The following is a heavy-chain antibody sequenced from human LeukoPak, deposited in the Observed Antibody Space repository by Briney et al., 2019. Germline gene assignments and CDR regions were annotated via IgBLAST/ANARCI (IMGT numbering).Heavy chain of an antibody. D-gene: IGHD3-22*01. CDR2: IYYTGNT. V-gene: IGHV4-39*01. CDR1: SVSISSSNSY. CDR3: ARGVNYYDSTPGHSGVDI. J-gene: IGHJ3*02. Sequence: PSETLSLTCTVSSVSISSSNSYWGWIRQPPGKGLEWIGSIYYTGNTYYNASLKSQVSISIDTSKNQFSLKLTSVTAADTAVYYCARGVNYYDSTPGHSGVDIWGQGTMVTVSS.